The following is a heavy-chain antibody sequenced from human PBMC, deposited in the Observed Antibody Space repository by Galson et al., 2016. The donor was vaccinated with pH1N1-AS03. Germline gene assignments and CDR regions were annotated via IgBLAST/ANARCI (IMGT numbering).Heavy chain of an antibody. Sequence: SVKVSCKASGYTFTSHSIIWVRQAPGQGLECMGWLTTSTGDPTYAQGFTGRFAFSLDTSVSTAYMQIDSLKADDTAVYYCARGHMTLSGFWDSWGQGTLSTVSS. CDR3: ARGHMTLSGFWDS. V-gene: IGHV7-4-1*01. D-gene: IGHD3-9*01. CDR1: GYTFTSHS. J-gene: IGHJ4*02. CDR2: LTTSTGDP.